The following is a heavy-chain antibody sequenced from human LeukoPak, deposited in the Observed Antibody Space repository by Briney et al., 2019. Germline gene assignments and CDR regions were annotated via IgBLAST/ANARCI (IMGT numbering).Heavy chain of an antibody. CDR2: ISGSGGST. V-gene: IGHV3-23*01. J-gene: IGHJ4*02. Sequence: GGSLRLSCAASGFTFSSYAMSWVRQAPGKGLEWVSAISGSGGSTYYADSVKGRFTISRDNSKNTLYLQMNSLRAEDTAVYYCAKARVYIVVVPAAIDYWGQGTLVTVSS. D-gene: IGHD2-2*02. CDR3: AKARVYIVVVPAAIDY. CDR1: GFTFSSYA.